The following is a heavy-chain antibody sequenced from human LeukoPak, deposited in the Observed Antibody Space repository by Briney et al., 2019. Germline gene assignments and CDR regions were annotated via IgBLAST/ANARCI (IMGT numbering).Heavy chain of an antibody. V-gene: IGHV1-18*01. D-gene: IGHD2-15*01. CDR1: GCTFTSYG. J-gene: IGHJ4*02. Sequence: GASVKVSCKASGCTFTSYGISWVRHAPGQGLEWMGWISAYNGNTNYAQKLQGRVTMTTDTSTSTAYMELRSLRSDDTAVYYCARDYVVVVAATLYDSSTSVGYWGQGTLVTVSS. CDR3: ARDYVVVVAATLYDSSTSVGY. CDR2: ISAYNGNT.